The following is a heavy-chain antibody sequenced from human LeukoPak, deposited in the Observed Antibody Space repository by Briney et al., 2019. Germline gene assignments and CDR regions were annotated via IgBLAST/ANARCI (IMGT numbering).Heavy chain of an antibody. CDR1: AGSIDSGDYY. J-gene: IGHJ3*02. Sequence: SETLSLTCTVSAGSIDSGDYYWSWIRQPAGKGLEWIGRIYSPGTNYNYNPSLKSRVTMSIDTSKNQFSLKLTSVTAADTAVYYCARGIGTSYDSSRDAFDIWGQGTMVTVSS. V-gene: IGHV4-61*02. D-gene: IGHD3-22*01. CDR3: ARGIGTSYDSSRDAFDI. CDR2: IYSPGTN.